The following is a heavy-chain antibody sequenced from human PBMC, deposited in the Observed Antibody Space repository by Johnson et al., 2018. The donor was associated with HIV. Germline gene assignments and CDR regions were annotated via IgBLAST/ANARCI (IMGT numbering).Heavy chain of an antibody. CDR1: GFTFDDYG. J-gene: IGHJ3*02. Sequence: VQLVESGGGVVRPGGSLRLSCAASGFTFDDYGMSWVRQAPGKGLEWVSRINSDGSSTSYADSVKGRFTISRDNSKNTLYLQMNSLRAEDTAVYYCAKDLGVAADPDAFDIWGQGTMVTVSS. V-gene: IGHV3-20*04. D-gene: IGHD6-13*01. CDR3: AKDLGVAADPDAFDI. CDR2: INSDGSST.